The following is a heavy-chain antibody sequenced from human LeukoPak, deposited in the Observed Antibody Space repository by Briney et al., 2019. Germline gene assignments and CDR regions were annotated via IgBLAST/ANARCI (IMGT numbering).Heavy chain of an antibody. V-gene: IGHV1-46*01. CDR1: GYTFSGYS. D-gene: IGHD3-10*01. CDR3: ARDWAHGSFDY. J-gene: IGHJ4*02. Sequence: APVKVSCKASGYTFSGYSMHWVRQAPGQGPEWMGMINPSSGSATYAQKFQGSVTMTRDTPTTTLYMELSSLRSEDTAVYYCARDWAHGSFDYWGQGTPVIVSS. CDR2: INPSSGSA.